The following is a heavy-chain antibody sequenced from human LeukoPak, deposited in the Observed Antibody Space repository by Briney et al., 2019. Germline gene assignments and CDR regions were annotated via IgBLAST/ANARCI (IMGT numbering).Heavy chain of an antibody. Sequence: GGSLRLSCAASGFTFSSYWMSWVRQAPGKGLEWVANINQDGSEKNYVDSVKGRFTISRDNAKNSLYLQMNSLRAEDTAVYYCARDRMEKWELRNYYYGMDVWGQGTTVTVSS. CDR3: ARDRMEKWELRNYYYGMDV. J-gene: IGHJ6*02. V-gene: IGHV3-7*01. CDR2: INQDGSEK. D-gene: IGHD1-26*01. CDR1: GFTFSSYW.